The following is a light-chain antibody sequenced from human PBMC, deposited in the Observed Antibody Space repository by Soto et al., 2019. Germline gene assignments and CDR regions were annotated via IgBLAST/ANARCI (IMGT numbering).Light chain of an antibody. CDR1: QSVYTT. Sequence: EIVMTQSPATLSVSPGERATLSCRASQSVYTTLAWYQQRPGQAPRLLIYSASTRATGIPARFSGNGSGTEFTLTISSLQSEDFAVYYCQQYNKWPLTFGGGTTVEIK. J-gene: IGKJ4*01. CDR3: QQYNKWPLT. CDR2: SAS. V-gene: IGKV3-15*01.